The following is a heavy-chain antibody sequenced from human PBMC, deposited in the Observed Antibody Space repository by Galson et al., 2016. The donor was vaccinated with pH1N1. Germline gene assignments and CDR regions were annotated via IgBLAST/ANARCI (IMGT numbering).Heavy chain of an antibody. CDR2: ISGRGEST. CDR3: AKDLSCDYGDYGLDY. Sequence: LRLSCAASGFTFSSYAMSWVRQAPGKGLEWVSAISGRGESTYYSDSVKGHLTISRDNSKNTLYLQMNSLRTEDTAVYYCAKDLSCDYGDYGLDYWGQGTLVTVSS. CDR1: GFTFSSYA. J-gene: IGHJ4*02. V-gene: IGHV3-23*01. D-gene: IGHD4-17*01.